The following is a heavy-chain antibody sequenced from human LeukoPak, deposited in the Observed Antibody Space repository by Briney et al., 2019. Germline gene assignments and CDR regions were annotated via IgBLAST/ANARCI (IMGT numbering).Heavy chain of an antibody. CDR3: ARAAQTFTSRGWFDP. D-gene: IGHD2-2*01. CDR2: IIPIFGTA. Sequence: GASVKVSCKASGGTFSSYATSWVRQAPGQGLEWMGGIIPIFGTANYAQKFQGRVTITADESTSTAYLELSSLRSEDTAVYYCARAAQTFTSRGWFDPWGQGTLVTVSS. J-gene: IGHJ5*02. V-gene: IGHV1-69*13. CDR1: GGTFSSYA.